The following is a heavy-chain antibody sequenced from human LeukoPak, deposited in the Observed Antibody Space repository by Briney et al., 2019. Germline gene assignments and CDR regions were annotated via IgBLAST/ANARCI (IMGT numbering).Heavy chain of an antibody. D-gene: IGHD3-10*01. J-gene: IGHJ5*02. CDR2: VYDGGST. Sequence: SETLSLTCTVSGGSIRSSYYYWGWIRQPPGKGLEGRGSVYDGGSTYDNPSLKSRVTISVDTSKNQFSLKRSSVTAAETAGYYCARDYGPWGQGTLVTVSS. CDR3: ARDYGP. CDR1: GGSIRSSYYY. V-gene: IGHV4-39*02.